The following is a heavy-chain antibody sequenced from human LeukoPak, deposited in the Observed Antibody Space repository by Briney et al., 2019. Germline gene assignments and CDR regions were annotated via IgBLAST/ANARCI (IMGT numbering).Heavy chain of an antibody. J-gene: IGHJ4*02. CDR1: GFTFSSYA. V-gene: IGHV3-30-3*01. CDR2: ISYDGSNK. Sequence: PGGSLRLSCAASGFTFSSYAMHWVRQAPGKGLEWVAVISYDGSNKYYADSVKGRFTISRDNSKNTLYLQMNSLRAEDTAVYYCARGRKVDYWGQGTLVTVSS. D-gene: IGHD5-24*01. CDR3: ARGRKVDY.